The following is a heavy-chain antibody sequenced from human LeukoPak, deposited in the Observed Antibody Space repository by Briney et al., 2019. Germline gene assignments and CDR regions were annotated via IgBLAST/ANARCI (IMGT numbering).Heavy chain of an antibody. CDR2: INHSGST. CDR1: GGSFSGYY. J-gene: IGHJ4*02. Sequence: PSETLSLTCAVYGGSFSGYYWSWIRQPPGKGLEWIGEINHSGSTNYNPSLKSRVTISVDTSKNQFSLKLSSVTAADTAVYYCARDRKYSYGLDYWGQGTLVTVSS. V-gene: IGHV4-34*01. CDR3: ARDRKYSYGLDY. D-gene: IGHD5-18*01.